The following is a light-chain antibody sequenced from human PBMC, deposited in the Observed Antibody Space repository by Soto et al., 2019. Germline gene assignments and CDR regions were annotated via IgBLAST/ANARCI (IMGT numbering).Light chain of an antibody. CDR1: SSDVGNYNY. CDR3: GSYTGSIYV. J-gene: IGLJ1*01. V-gene: IGLV2-14*01. Sequence: QSVLTQPASVSGSPGQSITISCTGTSSDVGNYNYVSWYQQYPGRVPKLLIYMVSNRPSGVSNRFSGSKSGNTAYLTISGLQVEDEAEYFCGSYTGSIYVFGNGTKVTVL. CDR2: MVS.